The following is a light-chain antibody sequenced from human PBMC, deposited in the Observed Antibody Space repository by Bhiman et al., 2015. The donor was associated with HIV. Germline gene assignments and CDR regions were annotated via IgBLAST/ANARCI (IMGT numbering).Light chain of an antibody. CDR2: DVS. CDR3: TSYAGRNGSV. CDR1: SSDVGGYNY. J-gene: IGLJ1*01. V-gene: IGLV2-8*01. Sequence: QSALTQPPSASGSPGQSVTISCTGTSSDVGGYNYVSWYQQYPGKAPKLMIYDVSKRPSGVPDRFSGSKSGSTASLTVSGLQAEDEADYYCTSYAGRNGSVFATGTTVTVL.